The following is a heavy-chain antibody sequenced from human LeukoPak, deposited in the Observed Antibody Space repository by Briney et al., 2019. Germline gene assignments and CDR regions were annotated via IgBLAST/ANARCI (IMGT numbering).Heavy chain of an antibody. J-gene: IGHJ4*02. D-gene: IGHD2-2*01. Sequence: PSETLSLTCTVSGYSISTSYYWGWIRQPPGKGLEWIGSIYHSGNTYYNPSLKSRVTISVDTSKNQFSLKLSSVTAADTAVYYCASDLSTDHYWGQGTLVTVSS. V-gene: IGHV4-38-2*02. CDR1: GYSISTSYY. CDR2: IYHSGNT. CDR3: ASDLSTDHY.